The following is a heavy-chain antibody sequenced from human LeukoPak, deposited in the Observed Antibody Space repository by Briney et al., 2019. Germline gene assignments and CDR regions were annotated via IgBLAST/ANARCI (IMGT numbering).Heavy chain of an antibody. D-gene: IGHD6-19*01. CDR2: IIQDGSEK. CDR3: ARAGGGWNDY. J-gene: IGHJ4*02. CDR1: GFTFSSYW. V-gene: IGHV3-7*03. Sequence: GGSLRLSCVASGFTFSSYWMSWVRQAPENGLEWVANIIQDGSEKYYVDSVKGRFTVSRDNTKNSLYLQTTSLRAEDTAVYYCARAGGGWNDYWGQGTLVIVSS.